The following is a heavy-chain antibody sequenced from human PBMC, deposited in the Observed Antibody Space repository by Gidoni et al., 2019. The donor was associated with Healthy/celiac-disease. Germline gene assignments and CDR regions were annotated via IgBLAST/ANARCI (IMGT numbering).Heavy chain of an antibody. J-gene: IGHJ6*02. D-gene: IGHD2-2*02. V-gene: IGHV3-23*01. CDR1: GFPFSSYA. CDR3: AKGSLGYCSSTSCYTHYYYGMDV. CDR2: ISGSGGST. Sequence: EVQLLESGGGLVQPGGSLRLSCAASGFPFSSYAMSWVRQAPGKGLECGSAISGSGGSTYYADSVKGRFTISRDNSKNTLYLQMNSLRAEDTAVYYCAKGSLGYCSSTSCYTHYYYGMDVWGQGTTVTVSS.